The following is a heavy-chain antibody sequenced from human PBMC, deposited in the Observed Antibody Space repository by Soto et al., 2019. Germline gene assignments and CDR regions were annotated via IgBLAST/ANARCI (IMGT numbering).Heavy chain of an antibody. CDR3: ANLEDYYYCHGVDH. V-gene: IGHV3-30*18. CDR2: ISYDGREK. J-gene: IGHJ6*04. Sequence: GGSLRLSCAASGFTFNSCGMHWVRQAPGKGLEWVAVISYDGREKYYADSVKGRFTISRDNSKNTLYLQMNSLRVEDTAVYHCANLEDYYYCHGVDHWGRGTKLNVS. CDR1: GFTFNSCG.